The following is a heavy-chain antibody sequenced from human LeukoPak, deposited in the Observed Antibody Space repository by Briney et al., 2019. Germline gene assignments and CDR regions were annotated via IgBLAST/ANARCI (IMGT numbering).Heavy chain of an antibody. CDR3: AADYYDSSGCLDY. J-gene: IGHJ4*02. CDR1: GFTFTSYG. Sequence: GRSLRLSCAASGFTFTSYGMHWVRQAPGKGLEWVAVIWCDGSNKYYADSVRGRFTISRDNSKNTLYLQVNSLRAEDTAVYYCAADYYDSSGCLDYWGQGTLVTVSS. D-gene: IGHD3-22*01. V-gene: IGHV3-33*01. CDR2: IWCDGSNK.